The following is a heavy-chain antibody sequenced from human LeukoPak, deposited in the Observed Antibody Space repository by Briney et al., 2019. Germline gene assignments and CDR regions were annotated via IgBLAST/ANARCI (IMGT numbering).Heavy chain of an antibody. D-gene: IGHD3-10*01. CDR1: GGSISDYY. V-gene: IGHV4-59*08. J-gene: IGHJ4*02. CDR2: IYYSGST. Sequence: SETLSLTCTVSGGSISDYYWNWIRQPPGKGLEWIGYIYYSGSTNYNPSLKSRVTISVDTSKNQFSLKLSSVTAADTAVYYCARRGYGSGSFNRYYFDYWGQGNLVTVSS. CDR3: ARRGYGSGSFNRYYFDY.